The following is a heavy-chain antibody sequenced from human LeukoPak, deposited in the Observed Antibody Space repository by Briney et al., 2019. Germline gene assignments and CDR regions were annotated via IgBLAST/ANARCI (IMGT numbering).Heavy chain of an antibody. J-gene: IGHJ6*02. CDR2: IYYSGSP. CDR3: ARISSYDFWSGYHDYYYYGMDV. V-gene: IGHV4-39*01. Sequence: SETVSLTCTVSGGSISSSSYYWGWIRQPPGKGLEWIGRIYYSGSPYYNPSLKSRVTISVDTSKNQFSLKLSSVTAADTAVYYCARISSYDFWSGYHDYYYYGMDVWGQGTTVTVSS. CDR1: GGSISSSSYY. D-gene: IGHD3-3*01.